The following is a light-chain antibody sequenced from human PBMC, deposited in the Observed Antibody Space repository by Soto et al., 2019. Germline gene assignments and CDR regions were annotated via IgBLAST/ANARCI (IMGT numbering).Light chain of an antibody. Sequence: QSVLTQPRSVSGAPGQSVTTSCTGTSSDVGGYNYVSWYQQHPGKAPKLMIYDVSKRPSGVPDRFSGSKSGNTASLTISGLQAEDEADYYCCSYAGSYTKLFGGGTKLTV. CDR1: SSDVGGYNY. CDR2: DVS. J-gene: IGLJ2*01. V-gene: IGLV2-11*01. CDR3: CSYAGSYTKL.